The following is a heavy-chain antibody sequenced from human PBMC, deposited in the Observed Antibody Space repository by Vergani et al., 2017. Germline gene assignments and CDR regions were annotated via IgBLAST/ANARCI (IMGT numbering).Heavy chain of an antibody. J-gene: IGHJ4*02. V-gene: IGHV3-30*02. CDR2: VLFDGSNE. D-gene: IGHD2-15*01. CDR3: ARDLAYCHEGSCAL. CDR1: GFTFNRYG. Sequence: QVQLVQSGGGVVQPGGSLRLSCVASGFTFNRYGMQWVRQAPGKGLEWLAYVLFDGSNEYYEDAVKGRLIVSRDNSKDALYLQMNSLRTDDTAVYYCARDLAYCHEGSCALWGQGSVVTVSS.